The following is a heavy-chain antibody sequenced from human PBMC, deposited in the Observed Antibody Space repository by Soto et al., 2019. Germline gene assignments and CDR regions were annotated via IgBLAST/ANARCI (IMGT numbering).Heavy chain of an antibody. CDR1: GFIFSNYS. D-gene: IGHD2-8*01. CDR3: ARTMLPCSNGVCYTYGMDV. J-gene: IGHJ6*02. CDR2: ISSGSSTI. V-gene: IGHV3-48*02. Sequence: EVQLVESGGGLVQPGGSLRLSCAASGFIFSNYSMNWVRQAPGMGLEWLSYISSGSSTIHSADSVRGRFTISRDNAKNSLYLQMNSLRDEDTAVYYCARTMLPCSNGVCYTYGMDVWGQGTTVTVSS.